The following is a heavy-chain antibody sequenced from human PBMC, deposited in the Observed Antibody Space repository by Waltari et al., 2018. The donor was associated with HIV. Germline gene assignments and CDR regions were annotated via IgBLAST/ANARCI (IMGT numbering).Heavy chain of an antibody. J-gene: IGHJ2*01. V-gene: IGHV4-34*01. CDR1: GGSFSGYY. CDR3: ARTRTTGRYFDL. CDR2: INHSGST. Sequence: QVQLQQWGAGLLKPSETLSLTCAVYGGSFSGYYWSWIRQPPGKGLEWIGEINHSGSTNYNPSLKSRVTISVDTSKNQFSLKLSSVTAADTAVYYCARTRTTGRYFDLWGRGTLVTVSS. D-gene: IGHD4-4*01.